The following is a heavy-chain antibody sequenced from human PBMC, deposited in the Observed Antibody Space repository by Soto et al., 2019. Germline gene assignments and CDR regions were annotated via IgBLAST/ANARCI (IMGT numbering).Heavy chain of an antibody. CDR3: ARVRYSYYDFWSGSLPYYYYGMDV. D-gene: IGHD3-3*01. Sequence: GGSLRLSCAASGFTFSSYAMSWVRQAPGKGLGWVSAIIGSGGCTYYADSVKGRFTISRDNSKNMLYLQMHSLRAEDTAVYYCARVRYSYYDFWSGSLPYYYYGMDVWGQGTMVTVSS. J-gene: IGHJ6*02. CDR2: IIGSGGCT. V-gene: IGHV3-23*01. CDR1: GFTFSSYA.